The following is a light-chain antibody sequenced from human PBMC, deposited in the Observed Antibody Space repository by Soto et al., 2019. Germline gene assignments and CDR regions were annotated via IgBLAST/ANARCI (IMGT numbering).Light chain of an antibody. CDR1: SSDVGAYNY. CDR2: EVS. Sequence: QSVLTQPASVSGSPGQSITISCTGTSSDVGAYNYVSWYQQHLGKAPKLMIYEVSHRPSGVSNRFSGSKSGNTASLTTSGLQAEDEADYYCSSYTSSSTLVFATGTKVTV. V-gene: IGLV2-14*01. J-gene: IGLJ1*01. CDR3: SSYTSSSTLV.